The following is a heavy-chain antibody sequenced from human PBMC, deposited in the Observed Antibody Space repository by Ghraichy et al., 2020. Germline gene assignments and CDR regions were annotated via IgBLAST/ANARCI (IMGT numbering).Heavy chain of an antibody. CDR3: AREPTYYYDSSGYSTYYFDY. CDR2: ISYDGSNK. D-gene: IGHD3-22*01. CDR1: GFTFSSDA. V-gene: IGHV3-30-3*01. Sequence: LSLTCAASGFTFSSDAMHWVRQAPGKGLEWVAVISYDGSNKYYADSVKGRFTISRDNSKNTLYLQMNSLRAEDTAVYYCAREPTYYYDSSGYSTYYFDYWGQGTLVTVSS. J-gene: IGHJ4*02.